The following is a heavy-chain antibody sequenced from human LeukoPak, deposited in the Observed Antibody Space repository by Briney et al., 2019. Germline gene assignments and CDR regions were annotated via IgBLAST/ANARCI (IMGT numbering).Heavy chain of an antibody. J-gene: IGHJ3*02. CDR1: GFTFSDYY. CDR2: ITDNGRKM. CDR3: ARHRSGGSQDDAFDI. V-gene: IGHV3-11*01. Sequence: GGSLRLSCAASGFTFSDYYMGWIRQAAGKGLEWVSYITDNGRKMYYADSVKGRFTISRDNAKYSLYLQMNSLRAEDTAVYYCARHRSGGSQDDAFDIWGQGTMVTVSS. D-gene: IGHD2-15*01.